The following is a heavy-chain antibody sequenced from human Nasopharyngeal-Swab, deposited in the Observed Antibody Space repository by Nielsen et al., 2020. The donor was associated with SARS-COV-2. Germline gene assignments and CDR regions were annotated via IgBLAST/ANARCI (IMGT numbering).Heavy chain of an antibody. V-gene: IGHV3-30-3*01. J-gene: IGHJ4*02. CDR2: ISYDGSNK. CDR1: GFTFSSYA. CDR3: ARDPRWEYYFDY. D-gene: IGHD1-26*01. Sequence: GESLKISCAASGFTFSSYAMHWVRQAPGKGLEWVAVISYDGSNKYYADSVKGRFTISRDNSKNTLYLQMNSLRAEDTAVYYCARDPRWEYYFDYWGQGTLVTVSS.